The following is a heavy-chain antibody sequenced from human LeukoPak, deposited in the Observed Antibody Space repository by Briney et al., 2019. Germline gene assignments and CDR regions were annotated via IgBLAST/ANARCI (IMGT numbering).Heavy chain of an antibody. V-gene: IGHV4-39*01. J-gene: IGHJ4*02. D-gene: IGHD3-10*01. Sequence: SETLSLTCTVSGGSISSSLYYWTWLRQSPGKGLEWIGSIHYSGRTYYNPSLKSRLTISVDTSRDRFSLKVNSVTATDTAVYYCARGDGSGSYDWGRGTLVTVSS. CDR2: IHYSGRT. CDR1: GGSISSSLYY. CDR3: ARGDGSGSYD.